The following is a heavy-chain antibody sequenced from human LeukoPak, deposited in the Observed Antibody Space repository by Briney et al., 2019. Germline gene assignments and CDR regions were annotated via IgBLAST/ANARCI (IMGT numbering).Heavy chain of an antibody. V-gene: IGHV4-39*06. D-gene: IGHD1-26*01. CDR2: TYYSGST. Sequence: SETMSLTCTVSSGSISSSSYYWGWIREPPGKGLEWIGRTYYSGSTYYNPSLKSRVTISVDTSKNQFALKLSSVTAADTAIYYCARDNSVGDNAWWFDPWGQGTLVIVSS. CDR1: SGSISSSSYY. CDR3: ARDNSVGDNAWWFDP. J-gene: IGHJ5*02.